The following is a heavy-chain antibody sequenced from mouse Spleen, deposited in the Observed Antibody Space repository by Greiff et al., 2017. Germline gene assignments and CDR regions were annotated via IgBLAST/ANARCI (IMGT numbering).Heavy chain of an antibody. CDR2: IDPSDSYT. D-gene: IGHD1-1*01. J-gene: IGHJ2*01. CDR3: ARSPNYYGSSFFDY. V-gene: IGHV1-59*01. CDR1: GYTFTSYW. Sequence: QVQLQQPGAELVRPGTSVKLSCKASGYTFTSYWMHWVKQRPGQGLEWIGMIDPSDSYTNYNQNFKGKATLTADSSSSTAYMQLSSLTSEDSAVYYCARSPNYYGSSFFDYWGQGTTLTVSS.